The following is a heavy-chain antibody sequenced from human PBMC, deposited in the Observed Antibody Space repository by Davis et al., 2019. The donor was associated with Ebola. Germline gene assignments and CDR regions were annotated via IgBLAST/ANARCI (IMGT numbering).Heavy chain of an antibody. Sequence: HTGGSLRLSCAASGFTFNTFWMHWVRQTPGKGPVWVSRINNDETKEDYTDSVKGRFAISRDNAKNTLYLQMNSLRVEDTAVYYCVKDRSSVAAVGYNWFDSWGRGTLVTVSS. V-gene: IGHV3-74*01. J-gene: IGHJ5*01. CDR1: GFTFNTFW. D-gene: IGHD6-25*01. CDR2: INNDETKE. CDR3: VKDRSSVAAVGYNWFDS.